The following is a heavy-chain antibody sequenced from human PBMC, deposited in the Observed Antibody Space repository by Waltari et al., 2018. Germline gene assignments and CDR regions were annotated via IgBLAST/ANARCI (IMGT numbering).Heavy chain of an antibody. CDR2: INPNSGGT. D-gene: IGHD6-6*01. Sequence: QVQMVQSGAEVKKPGPSVKVSCKAHGYTCTGSYMHWVRQAPGQGLEWMGWINPNSGGTNYAQKFQGRVTMTRDTSISTAYMELSRLRSDDTAVYYCARADSSSSANDYWGQGTLVTVSS. V-gene: IGHV1-2*02. CDR3: ARADSSSSANDY. CDR1: GYTCTGSY. J-gene: IGHJ4*02.